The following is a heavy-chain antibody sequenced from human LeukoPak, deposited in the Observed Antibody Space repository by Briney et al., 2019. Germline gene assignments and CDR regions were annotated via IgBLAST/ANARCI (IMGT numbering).Heavy chain of an antibody. Sequence: SLRLSCVGSGFTFDDYAMHWVRQAPGKGLEWVSGISWNSGRRGYADSVKGRFTISRDNTKNLVYLQINSLRAEDTAVHYCAREGGSSGWYDAFHIWGQGTMVTVSS. CDR3: AREGGSSGWYDAFHI. CDR2: ISWNSGRR. J-gene: IGHJ3*02. CDR1: GFTFDDYA. D-gene: IGHD6-19*01. V-gene: IGHV3-9*01.